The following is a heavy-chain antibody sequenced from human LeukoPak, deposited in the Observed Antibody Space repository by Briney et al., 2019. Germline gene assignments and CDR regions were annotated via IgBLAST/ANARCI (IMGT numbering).Heavy chain of an antibody. CDR3: ARAMGSGRNYAFDI. J-gene: IGHJ3*02. Sequence: GRSLRLSCAASGFTFDDYAMHWVRQAPGKGLEWVSGISWNSGSIGYADSVKGRFTISRDNAKNSLYLQMNSLRAEDTAVYYCARAMGSGRNYAFDIWGQGTMVTVSS. D-gene: IGHD1-7*01. V-gene: IGHV3-9*01. CDR1: GFTFDDYA. CDR2: ISWNSGSI.